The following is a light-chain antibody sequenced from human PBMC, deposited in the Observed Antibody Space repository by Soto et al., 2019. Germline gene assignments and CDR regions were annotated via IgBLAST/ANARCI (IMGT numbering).Light chain of an antibody. Sequence: QSVLTQPASVSGSPGQSITISCTGTSSDIGGYNYVSWYQQHPGKAPKLMIYDVSDRPSGVSNRFSGSKSGNTASLTISGLQAEYEADYYCASYASSNTLLFGGGTKLTVL. CDR2: DVS. CDR1: SSDIGGYNY. CDR3: ASYASSNTLL. J-gene: IGLJ2*01. V-gene: IGLV2-14*03.